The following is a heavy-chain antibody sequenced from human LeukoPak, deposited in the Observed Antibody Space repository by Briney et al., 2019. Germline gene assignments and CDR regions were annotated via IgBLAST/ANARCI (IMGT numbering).Heavy chain of an antibody. V-gene: IGHV4-59*01. CDR3: ARVGITIFGVGPEYFQH. CDR1: GGSMNNYY. D-gene: IGHD3-3*01. CDR2: IYYTGST. J-gene: IGHJ1*01. Sequence: SGTLSLTCTVSGGSMNNYYWTWIRQPPGKGLEWIGYIYYTGSTNYNPSLKSRVTISVDTSKNQFSLKLTSVTAADTAVYYCARVGITIFGVGPEYFQHWGQGTLVTVSS.